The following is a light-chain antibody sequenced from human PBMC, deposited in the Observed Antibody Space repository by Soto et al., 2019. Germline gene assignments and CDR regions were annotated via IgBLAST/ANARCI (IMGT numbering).Light chain of an antibody. CDR2: KVS. CDR3: MQCTHWPRT. V-gene: IGKV2-30*01. J-gene: IGKJ1*01. Sequence: DVVMTQSPLSLPVTFGQPASISCRSSQSLVYSAGNTYLNRFHQRPGQSPRSLIYKVSNRDSGVPDRFSGSGSGTDFTLKISRVEAEDVGVYYCMQCTHWPRTFGQGTKVEIK. CDR1: QSLVYSAGNTY.